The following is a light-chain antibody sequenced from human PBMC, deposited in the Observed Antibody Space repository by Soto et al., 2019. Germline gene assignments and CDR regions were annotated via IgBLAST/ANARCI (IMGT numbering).Light chain of an antibody. J-gene: IGKJ5*01. V-gene: IGKV1-12*01. CDR3: MQSIQLPIT. Sequence: DIQMTQSPSSVSASVGDRVTITCRASQGISSWLAWYQQKPGRVPKLLIYAASNRFSGVPDRFSGSGSGTDFTLKISRVEAEDVGVYYCMQSIQLPITFGQGTRLEIK. CDR2: AAS. CDR1: QGISSW.